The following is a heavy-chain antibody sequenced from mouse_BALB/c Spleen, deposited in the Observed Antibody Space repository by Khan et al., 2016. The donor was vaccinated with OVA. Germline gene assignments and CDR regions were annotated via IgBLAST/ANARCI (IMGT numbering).Heavy chain of an antibody. CDR1: GDSITRGY. CDR2: ISYSGNT. V-gene: IGHV3-8*02. CDR3: VCELRGFAY. Sequence: VQLKQSGPSLVKPSQTLSLTCSVTGDSITRGYWNWIRKFPGNKLDYMGYISYSGNTYCNPSLKSRISITRDTSKNQYYLQLNSVTTEDTATYYGVCELRGFAYWGQGTLVTVSA. D-gene: IGHD1-1*01. J-gene: IGHJ3*01.